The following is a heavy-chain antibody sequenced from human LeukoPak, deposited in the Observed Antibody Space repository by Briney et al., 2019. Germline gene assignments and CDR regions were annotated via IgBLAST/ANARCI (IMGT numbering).Heavy chain of an antibody. CDR2: IYYSGST. CDR3: ARHQGAYSSSSEHDGGFDY. Sequence: PSETLSLTCTVSGGSISSSSYYWGWIRQPPGKGLEWIGSIYYSGSTYYNPSLKSRVTISVDTSKNQFSLKLSSVTAADTAVYYCARHQGAYSSSSEHDGGFDYWGQGTLVTVSS. J-gene: IGHJ4*02. D-gene: IGHD6-6*01. CDR1: GGSISSSSYY. V-gene: IGHV4-39*01.